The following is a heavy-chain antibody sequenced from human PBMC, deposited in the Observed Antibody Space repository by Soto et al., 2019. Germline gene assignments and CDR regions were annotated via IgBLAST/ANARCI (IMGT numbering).Heavy chain of an antibody. CDR3: VGSQYYFDY. CDR1: GFPFTTYG. D-gene: IGHD1-26*01. Sequence: QVQLVESGGGVVRPGRSLRLSCAASGFPFTTYGMHWVREGPGKGLEWVAVISYDGSNTYYADSVKGRFTISRDNSKNTLYLQMNSLRPEDTALYYCVGSQYYFDYRGQGNLVTVSS. V-gene: IGHV3-30*03. J-gene: IGHJ4*02. CDR2: ISYDGSNT.